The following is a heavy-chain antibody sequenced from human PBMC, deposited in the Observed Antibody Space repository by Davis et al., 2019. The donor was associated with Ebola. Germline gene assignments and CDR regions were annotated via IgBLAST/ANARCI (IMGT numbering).Heavy chain of an antibody. J-gene: IGHJ6*02. V-gene: IGHV3-15*01. CDR1: GFVFRNYV. CDR3: TTVTDYGMDV. CDR2: IKSKTDGGTT. Sequence: PGGSLRLSCAASGFVFRNYVMSWVRQAPGKGLEWVGRIKSKTDGGTTDYAAPVKGRFTISRDDSKNTLYLQMNSLKTEDTAVYYCTTVTDYGMDVWGQGTTVTVSS.